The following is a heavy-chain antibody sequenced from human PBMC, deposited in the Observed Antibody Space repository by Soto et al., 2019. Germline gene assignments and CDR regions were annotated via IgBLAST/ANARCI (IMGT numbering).Heavy chain of an antibody. J-gene: IGHJ4*02. CDR3: AKAEYTAALPGL. V-gene: IGHV4-59*08. Sequence: SETLSLTCTVTGGSISTYYWSWIRQPPGKGLEWIGHIYYTGNTNYNPSLKSRVTISVDTSTNRFSLRLRSVRAEDTATYHCAKAEYTAALPGLWGQGTLVTVSS. CDR1: GGSISTYY. CDR2: IYYTGNT. D-gene: IGHD2-2*02.